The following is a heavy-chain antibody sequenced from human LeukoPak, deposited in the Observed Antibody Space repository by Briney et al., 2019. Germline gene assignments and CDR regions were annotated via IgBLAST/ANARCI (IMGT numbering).Heavy chain of an antibody. Sequence: PGGSLRLSCAASGFSFSSYTMNWVRQGPGKGLEWVSYISSTSSMIYYEDSVKGRFTVSRDNAKNSLYLQMNSLRAEDTAVYYCARGGGSAYDMWGQGTMVTVSS. CDR1: GFSFSSYT. D-gene: IGHD1-26*01. CDR3: ARGGGSAYDM. V-gene: IGHV3-48*01. J-gene: IGHJ3*02. CDR2: ISSTSSMI.